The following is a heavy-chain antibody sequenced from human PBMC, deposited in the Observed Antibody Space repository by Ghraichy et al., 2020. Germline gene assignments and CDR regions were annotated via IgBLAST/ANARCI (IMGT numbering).Heavy chain of an antibody. CDR2: IKQDGSEK. D-gene: IGHD6-19*01. J-gene: IGHJ6*02. Sequence: GGSLRLSCAASGFTFSSYWMSWVRQAPGKGLEWVANIKQDGSEKYYVDSVKGRFTISRDNAKNSLYLQMNSLRAEDTAVYYCARDQGGSGWYSVYYYYGMDVWGQGTTVTVSS. V-gene: IGHV3-7*01. CDR3: ARDQGGSGWYSVYYYYGMDV. CDR1: GFTFSSYW.